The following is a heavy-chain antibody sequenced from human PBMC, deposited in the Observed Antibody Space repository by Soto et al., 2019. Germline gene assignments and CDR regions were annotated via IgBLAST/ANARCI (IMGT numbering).Heavy chain of an antibody. V-gene: IGHV1-3*01. CDR1: GYTFTSYA. CDR3: ARSPALHIDY. D-gene: IGHD4-4*01. Sequence: QVQLVQSGAEVKKPGASVKVSCKASGYTFTSYAMHWVRQAPGQRLEWMGWINAGNGNTKYSQKFQGRVTITRDTSANTTYMELSSMRSEDTAVYYCARSPALHIDYWGQGTLVTVSS. CDR2: INAGNGNT. J-gene: IGHJ4*02.